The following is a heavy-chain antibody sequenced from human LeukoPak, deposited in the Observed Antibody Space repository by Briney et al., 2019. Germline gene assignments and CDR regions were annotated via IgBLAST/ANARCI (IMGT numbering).Heavy chain of an antibody. V-gene: IGHV1-2*04. Sequence: GAPVKVSCKASGYTFTGYYMHWVRQAPGQGLEWMGWINPNSGGTNYAQKFQGWVTMTRDTSISTAYMELSRLRSDDTAVYYCAVGYSSSRTLFDYWGQGTLVTVSS. CDR2: INPNSGGT. CDR3: AVGYSSSRTLFDY. D-gene: IGHD6-13*01. CDR1: GYTFTGYY. J-gene: IGHJ4*02.